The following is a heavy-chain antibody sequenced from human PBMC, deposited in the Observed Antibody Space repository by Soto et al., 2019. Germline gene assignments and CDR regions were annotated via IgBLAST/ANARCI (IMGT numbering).Heavy chain of an antibody. CDR2: ISAYNGNT. V-gene: IGHV1-18*01. CDR3: ASYSGWYDYGAFDI. CDR1: GYTFTSYG. D-gene: IGHD6-19*01. J-gene: IGHJ3*02. Sequence: ASVQVSCKASGYTFTSYGISWVRQAPGQGLEWMGWISAYNGNTNYAQKLQGRVTMTTDTSTSTAYMELRSLRSDDTAVYYCASYSGWYDYGAFDIWGQGTMVTVSS.